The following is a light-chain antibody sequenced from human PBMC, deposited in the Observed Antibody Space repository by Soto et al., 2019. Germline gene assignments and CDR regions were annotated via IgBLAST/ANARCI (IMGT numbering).Light chain of an antibody. V-gene: IGKV3-20*01. Sequence: EIVLTQSPVTLSLSPGERAALSASASQSVSSGFLAWYQQKPGQAPRLLIFDASRRATGIADRFSGSGSGIDFTLAVNRLEPGDFAVYYCQQYGSLPFTFGQGTRLEIK. J-gene: IGKJ5*01. CDR3: QQYGSLPFT. CDR1: QSVSSGF. CDR2: DAS.